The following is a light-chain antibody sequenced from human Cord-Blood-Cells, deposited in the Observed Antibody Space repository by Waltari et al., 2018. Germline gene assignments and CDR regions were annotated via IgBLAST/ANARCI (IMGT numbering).Light chain of an antibody. J-gene: IGKJ2*03. CDR2: KAS. CDR1: QTISSW. V-gene: IGKV1-5*03. CDR3: QQYNSYPYS. Sequence: DIQMTQSPSTLSTSVGDRITITCRASQTISSWLAWYQQKPGKAPKLLIYKASSLESGVPSRFSGSGSGTEFTLTISSLQPDDFATYYCQQYNSYPYSFGQGTKLEIK.